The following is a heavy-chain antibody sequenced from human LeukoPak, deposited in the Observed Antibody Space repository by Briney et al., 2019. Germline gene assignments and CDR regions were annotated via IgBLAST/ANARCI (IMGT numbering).Heavy chain of an antibody. V-gene: IGHV3-23*01. CDR3: AKDPESAAAVYYFDY. J-gene: IGHJ4*02. CDR2: ISGSGGST. Sequence: GGSLRLSXAASGFTFRSYAMSWVRQAPGKGLEWVSAISGSGGSTYYADSVKGRFTISRDNSKNTLYLQMNSLRAEDTAVYYCAKDPESAAAVYYFDYWGQGTLVTVSS. CDR1: GFTFRSYA. D-gene: IGHD6-13*01.